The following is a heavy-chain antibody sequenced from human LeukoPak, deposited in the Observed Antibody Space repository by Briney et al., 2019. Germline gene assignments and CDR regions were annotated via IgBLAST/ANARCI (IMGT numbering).Heavy chain of an antibody. V-gene: IGHV4-39*07. J-gene: IGHJ4*02. D-gene: IGHD5-24*01. CDR1: GGSISSSSYY. Sequence: PSETLSLTCTVSGGSISSSSYYWGWIRQPPGKGLEWIGIIYHFGSTYYNPSLKSRVTISVDTSKNQFSLKLSSVTAADTAVYYCARRGDGGYNPGFDYWGQGTLVTVSS. CDR3: ARRGDGGYNPGFDY. CDR2: IYHFGST.